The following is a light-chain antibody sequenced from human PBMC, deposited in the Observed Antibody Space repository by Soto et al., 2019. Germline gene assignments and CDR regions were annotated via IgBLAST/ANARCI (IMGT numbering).Light chain of an antibody. CDR1: QSMSRY. J-gene: IGKJ1*01. Sequence: DIQMTQSPSSLSASVGDIVTITCRASQSMSRYLNWYHQKLGKATTILIYAASSLQSGVTSSFNGSGSGTDFTVTISSLQPEDFATYYCPPSYSTPLTFGQGTKVETK. V-gene: IGKV1-39*01. CDR3: PPSYSTPLT. CDR2: AAS.